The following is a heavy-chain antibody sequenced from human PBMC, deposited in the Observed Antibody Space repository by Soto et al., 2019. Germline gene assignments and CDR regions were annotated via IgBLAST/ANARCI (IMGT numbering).Heavy chain of an antibody. Sequence: PGGSLRLSCAASGFIFSTYSMNWVRQAPGKGLEWVSSISSSTSPSYIYYADSVKGRFTISRDNAKNSLYLQMNSLRAEDTAVYYCVRNPSDRDCTSTSCNIWGQGTLVSVSS. CDR1: GFIFSTYS. J-gene: IGHJ4*02. CDR3: VRNPSDRDCTSTSCNI. V-gene: IGHV3-21*01. CDR2: ISSSTSPSYI. D-gene: IGHD2-2*01.